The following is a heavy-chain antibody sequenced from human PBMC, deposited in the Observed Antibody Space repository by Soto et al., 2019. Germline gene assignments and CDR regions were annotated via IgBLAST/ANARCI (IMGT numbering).Heavy chain of an antibody. V-gene: IGHV3-74*01. J-gene: IGHJ6*02. CDR2: INSDGSST. CDR3: VRAIGHYGMDV. D-gene: IGHD3-22*01. CDR1: GFIFSNCW. Sequence: XESLILSCVASGFIFSNCWMHWVRQAPGMGLVWVSHINSDGSSTTYADSVKGRFTISRDNAKNTLYLQMNSLRAEDTAVYYCVRAIGHYGMDVWGRGATVTVSS.